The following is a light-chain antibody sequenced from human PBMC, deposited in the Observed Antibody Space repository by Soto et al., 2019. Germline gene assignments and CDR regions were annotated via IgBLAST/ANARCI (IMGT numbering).Light chain of an antibody. CDR1: QSVPRSY. V-gene: IGKV3-20*01. CDR3: QQYGNSIT. J-gene: IGKJ5*01. Sequence: IVLTQSPGTLSLSPGERATLSCRASQSVPRSYLAWYQQKPGQAPRLLIYGTSSRATGIPDRFSGSGSGTDYTLTISRLEPEDFAVFYCQQYGNSITFGQGTRLEIK. CDR2: GTS.